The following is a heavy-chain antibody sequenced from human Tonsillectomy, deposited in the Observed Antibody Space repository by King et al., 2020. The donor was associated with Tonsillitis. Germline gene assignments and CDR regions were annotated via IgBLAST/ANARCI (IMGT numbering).Heavy chain of an antibody. Sequence: VQLVESGGGVVQPGRSLRLSCAASGFTFSSYGMHWVRQAPGKGLEWVALIWYDGSNEYYPDSVKGRFSISRDNSKNTLYLQMNSLRAEDTAVYYCATDGVSGIAASRLFYYTMDVWGQGTTVTVSS. V-gene: IGHV3-33*01. CDR1: GFTFSSYG. CDR2: IWYDGSNE. D-gene: IGHD6-13*01. J-gene: IGHJ6*02. CDR3: ATDGVSGIAASRLFYYTMDV.